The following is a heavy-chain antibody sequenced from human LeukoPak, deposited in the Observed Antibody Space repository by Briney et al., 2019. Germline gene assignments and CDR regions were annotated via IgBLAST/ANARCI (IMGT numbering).Heavy chain of an antibody. J-gene: IGHJ3*02. CDR1: GGSISSYY. CDR2: IYYSGST. CDR3: ARGRDIVVVVAAPLTYDAFDI. Sequence: SETLSLTCTVSGGSISSYYWSWIRQPPGKGLEWIGYIYYSGSTNYNPSLKSRVTISVDTSKNQFSLKLSSVTAADTAVYYCARGRDIVVVVAAPLTYDAFDIWGQGTMVTVSS. D-gene: IGHD2-15*01. V-gene: IGHV4-59*12.